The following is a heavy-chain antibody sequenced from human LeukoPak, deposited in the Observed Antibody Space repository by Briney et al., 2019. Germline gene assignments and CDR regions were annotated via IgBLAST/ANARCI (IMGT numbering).Heavy chain of an antibody. V-gene: IGHV3-30*18. D-gene: IGHD5-24*01. CDR1: EFTFSSYG. Sequence: GESLRLSCAASEFTFSSYGMHWVRQAPGKGLEWVAIISYDGSEKYYADSVKGRFTISRDNSKNTLSLQMNSLRAEDTAIYYCAKTRGYNFLGYSMDVWGTGTTVTVSS. CDR2: ISYDGSEK. J-gene: IGHJ6*03. CDR3: AKTRGYNFLGYSMDV.